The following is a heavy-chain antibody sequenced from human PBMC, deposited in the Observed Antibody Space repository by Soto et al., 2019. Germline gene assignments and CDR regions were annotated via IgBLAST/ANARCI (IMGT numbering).Heavy chain of an antibody. CDR3: ALGGVGGVSMLGNWFDP. J-gene: IGHJ5*02. V-gene: IGHV4-34*01. D-gene: IGHD3-10*01. CDR2: INHSGST. Sequence: SETLSLTCAVYGVAFSGYYWSWIRQPPGKGLEWIGEINHSGSTNYNPSLKSRVTISVDTSKNQFSRKLSSVTAADTAVYFCALGGVGGVSMLGNWFDPWGQGTLVSVSS. CDR1: GVAFSGYY.